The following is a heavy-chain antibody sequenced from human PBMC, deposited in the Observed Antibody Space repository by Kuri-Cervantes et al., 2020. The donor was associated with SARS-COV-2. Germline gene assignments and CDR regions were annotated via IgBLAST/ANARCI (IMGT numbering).Heavy chain of an antibody. CDR3: ARDAGRTEDSYPPPEYYFDY. D-gene: IGHD5-18*01. V-gene: IGHV3-33*01. J-gene: IGHJ4*02. CDR2: IWYDGSNK. Sequence: GESLKISCAASGFTFSSYGMHWVRQAPGKGLEWVAVIWYDGSNKYYADSVKGRFTISRDNSKNTLYLQMNSLRAEGTAVYYCARDAGRTEDSYPPPEYYFDYWGQGTLVTVSS. CDR1: GFTFSSYG.